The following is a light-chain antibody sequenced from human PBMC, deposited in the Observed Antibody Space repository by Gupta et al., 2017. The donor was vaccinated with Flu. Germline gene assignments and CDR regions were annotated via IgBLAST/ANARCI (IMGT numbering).Light chain of an antibody. J-gene: IGKJ1*01. V-gene: IGKV3-20*01. CDR1: QNVRSNN. Sequence: GTLALSPGERATLSRRGTQNVRSNNLAWDQQKPGQAPRLRIYGATSRATGVPDRVSGGGSGTDFSLTIRRLGPEDFAVDYCHHYGESPRMFGQGTKVEI. CDR3: HHYGESPRM. CDR2: GAT.